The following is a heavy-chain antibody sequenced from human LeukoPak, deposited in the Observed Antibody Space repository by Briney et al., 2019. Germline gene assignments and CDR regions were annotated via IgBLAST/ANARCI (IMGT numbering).Heavy chain of an antibody. Sequence: SETLSLTCAVSGGPISSRSCYWGWIRQPPGKGLEWIGSIYYTGSTYHNPSLKSRVTMSVDTSMNQFSLNLNSVTAADTAVYYCAREDDVLADNAFDIWGQGTMVTVSS. J-gene: IGHJ3*02. CDR2: IYYTGST. D-gene: IGHD3-9*01. CDR1: GGPISSRSCY. CDR3: AREDDVLADNAFDI. V-gene: IGHV4-39*07.